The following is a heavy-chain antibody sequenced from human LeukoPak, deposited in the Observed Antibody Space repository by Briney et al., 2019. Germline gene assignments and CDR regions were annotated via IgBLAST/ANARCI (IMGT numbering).Heavy chain of an antibody. J-gene: IGHJ4*02. Sequence: NPSETLSLTCTVSGDSISSSSYYWGWIRQPPGKGLEWIGSIYYSGSTYYNPSLKGRVTVSVDTSKNQFSLKVSSVTAADTAVYYCARDRACSNGVCSYFDYWGQGTLVTVSS. CDR2: IYYSGST. V-gene: IGHV4-39*01. D-gene: IGHD2-8*01. CDR1: GDSISSSSYY. CDR3: ARDRACSNGVCSYFDY.